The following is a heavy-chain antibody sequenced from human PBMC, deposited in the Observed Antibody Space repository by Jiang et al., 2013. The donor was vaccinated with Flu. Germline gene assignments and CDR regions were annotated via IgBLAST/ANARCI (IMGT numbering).Heavy chain of an antibody. CDR1: GFTFSSYG. Sequence: VQLLESGGGVVQPGRSLRLSCAASGFTFSSYGMHWVRQAPGKGLEWVAVIWYDGSNKYYADSVKGRFTISRDNSKNTLYLQMNSLRAEDTAVYYCARDSLFLEWFDYWGQGTLVTVSS. CDR2: IWYDGSNK. CDR3: ARDSLFLEWFDY. J-gene: IGHJ4*02. V-gene: IGHV3-33*01. D-gene: IGHD3-3*01.